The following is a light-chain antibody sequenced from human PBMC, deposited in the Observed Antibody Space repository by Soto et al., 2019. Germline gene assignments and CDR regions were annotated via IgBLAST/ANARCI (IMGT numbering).Light chain of an antibody. CDR2: KES. Sequence: DVEMTQSPSTLPTSIGDRVTINCRASQNVSNWLAWYQQKPGKAPKLLIYKESRLESGVPQRFSPGGSGTDVTLPDNSLQCDDFATYFCQQYSKESTVGQGTKLEIK. CDR1: QNVSNW. J-gene: IGKJ2*01. CDR3: QQYSKEST. V-gene: IGKV1-5*03.